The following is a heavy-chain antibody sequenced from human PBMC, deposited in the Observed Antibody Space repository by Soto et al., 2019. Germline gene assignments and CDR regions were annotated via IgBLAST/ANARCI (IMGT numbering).Heavy chain of an antibody. D-gene: IGHD4-17*01. CDR2: IYWDDDK. Sequence: QITLKESGPTLVKPTQTLTLTCTFSGFSLSTSGVGVGWIRQPPGKALEWLALIYWDDDKRYSPSLKSRLTITKVTSKNQVVLTMTNMDPVDTATYYCAHYRIYGNYMYYFDYWGQGTLVTVS. J-gene: IGHJ4*02. CDR3: AHYRIYGNYMYYFDY. CDR1: GFSLSTSGVG. V-gene: IGHV2-5*02.